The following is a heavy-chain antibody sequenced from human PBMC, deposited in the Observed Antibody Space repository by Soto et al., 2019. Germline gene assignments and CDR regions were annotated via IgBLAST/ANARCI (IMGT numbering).Heavy chain of an antibody. J-gene: IGHJ4*02. CDR2: ISYDGSNK. CDR1: GFTFSSYA. CDR3: ARGYCSGGSCYPLDY. D-gene: IGHD2-15*01. Sequence: GGSLRLSCAASGFTFSSYAMHWVRQAPGKGLEWVAVISYDGSNKYYAGSVKGRFTISRDNSKNTLYLQMNSLRAEDTAVYYCARGYCSGGSCYPLDYWGQGTLVTVSS. V-gene: IGHV3-30-3*01.